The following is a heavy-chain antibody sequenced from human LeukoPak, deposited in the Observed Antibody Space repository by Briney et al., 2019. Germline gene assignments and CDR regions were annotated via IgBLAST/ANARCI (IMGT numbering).Heavy chain of an antibody. CDR3: ARDGGSTDDY. CDR1: GYTFIKFG. Sequence: GGSVKDSCKASGYTFIKFGINGVRQARGKGLEWIAWISGNNDSRNYGQKFQGRFTVTTDSSTSTAYTELRKLRSDETAVYYCARDGGSTDDYWGEGGLGTVSS. D-gene: IGHD2-2*01. V-gene: IGHV1-18*01. J-gene: IGHJ4*02. CDR2: ISGNNDSR.